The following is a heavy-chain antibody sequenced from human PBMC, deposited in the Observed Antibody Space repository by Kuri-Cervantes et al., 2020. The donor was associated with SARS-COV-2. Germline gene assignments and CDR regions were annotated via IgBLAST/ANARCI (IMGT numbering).Heavy chain of an antibody. CDR3: ARAEYSGTYLGWEYFQH. CDR1: GFTFSSYS. V-gene: IGHV3-30*13. D-gene: IGHD1-26*01. Sequence: GGSLRLSCAASGFTFSSYSMNWVRRAPGKGLEWVAVISDDGSNKYYADSVKGRFTISRDNSKNRLYLQMTSLRTEDTAVYYCARAEYSGTYLGWEYFQHWGQGTLVTVSS. J-gene: IGHJ1*01. CDR2: ISDDGSNK.